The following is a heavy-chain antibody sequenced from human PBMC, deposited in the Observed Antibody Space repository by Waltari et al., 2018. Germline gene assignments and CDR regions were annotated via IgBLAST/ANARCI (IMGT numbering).Heavy chain of an antibody. Sequence: EVEMVESGGGLIQPGGSLRLACVASGFTVSHNHISRVRQAPGKGLEWVSVLHAGGAAYYAESVKGRFTVSRDNSKNTLYLQMNSLRDEDTAIYFCARAGLGSPSQWLQLLDLWGQGTLVTVSS. CDR1: GFTVSHNH. D-gene: IGHD5-12*01. J-gene: IGHJ5*02. CDR2: LHAGGAA. V-gene: IGHV3-53*01. CDR3: ARAGLGSPSQWLQLLDL.